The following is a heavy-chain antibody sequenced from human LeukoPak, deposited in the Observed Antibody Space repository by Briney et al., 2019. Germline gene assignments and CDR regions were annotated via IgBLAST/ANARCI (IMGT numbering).Heavy chain of an antibody. CDR2: ISAYNGNT. CDR1: GYTFTSYG. J-gene: IGHJ5*02. Sequence: ASVKVSCKASGYTFTSYGISWVRQAPGQGLEWMGWISAYNGNTNYAQKLQGRVTMTTDTSTSTAYMELRSLRSDDTDVYYCARSLRFLEWPHPHNRFDPWGQGTLVTVSS. V-gene: IGHV1-18*01. D-gene: IGHD3-3*01. CDR3: ARSLRFLEWPHPHNRFDP.